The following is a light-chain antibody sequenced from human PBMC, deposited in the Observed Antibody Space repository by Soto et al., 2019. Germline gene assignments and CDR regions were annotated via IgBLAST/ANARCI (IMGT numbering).Light chain of an antibody. J-gene: IGKJ1*01. Sequence: EIVLTQSPGTLSLSPGERATLSCRATQSVSATYLAWYQQKPGQAPRLLIYAASSRATDIPDRFSGSGSGTAFTLAISRLEPEDFAVYWCQHYGTSTRTFGQGTKVEIK. V-gene: IGKV3-20*01. CDR3: QHYGTSTRT. CDR1: QSVSATY. CDR2: AAS.